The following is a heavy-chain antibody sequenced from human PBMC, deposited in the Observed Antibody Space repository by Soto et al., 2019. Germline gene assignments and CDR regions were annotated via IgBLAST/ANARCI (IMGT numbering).Heavy chain of an antibody. CDR1: GFTFTSSA. Sequence: QMQLVQSGPEVKKPGTSVKVSCKASGFTFTSSAVQWVRQARGQRLEWIGWLVVGSGNTNYAQKFQERVTITRDMSTSTAYMELSSLRSEDTAVYYCAAAPRGRVRGEGYWGQGTLVTVSS. J-gene: IGHJ4*02. V-gene: IGHV1-58*01. CDR2: LVVGSGNT. CDR3: AAAPRGRVRGEGY. D-gene: IGHD3-10*01.